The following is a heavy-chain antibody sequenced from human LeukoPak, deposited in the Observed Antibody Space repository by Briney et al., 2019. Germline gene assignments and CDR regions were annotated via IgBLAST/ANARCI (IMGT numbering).Heavy chain of an antibody. D-gene: IGHD2-15*01. CDR3: AREACSGSCHSDYFDY. J-gene: IGHJ4*02. CDR2: ISNDGRSI. CDR1: GFTFRTYS. Sequence: GGSLRLSCAASGFTFRTYSMNWVRQAPAKGLEWVAVISNDGRSIYYADSVKGRFTISRDNSKNTLYLQVNSLRAEDTAVYSCAREACSGSCHSDYFDYWGLGTLVTVSS. V-gene: IGHV3-30*03.